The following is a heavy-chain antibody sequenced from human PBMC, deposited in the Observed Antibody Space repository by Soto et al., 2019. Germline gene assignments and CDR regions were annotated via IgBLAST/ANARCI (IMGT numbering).Heavy chain of an antibody. Sequence: QVQLVQSGAEVKKPGASVKVSCKASGYTFTTYDINWVRQATGQGLEWIGWMSPKTGNTGYAQNFQGRVTMTRNPSISTAYIELSSLTSEDTAVYYCARGPPNWGSDLWGQGTLVPVSS. D-gene: IGHD7-27*01. CDR2: MSPKTGNT. CDR1: GYTFTTYD. CDR3: ARGPPNWGSDL. J-gene: IGHJ5*02. V-gene: IGHV1-8*01.